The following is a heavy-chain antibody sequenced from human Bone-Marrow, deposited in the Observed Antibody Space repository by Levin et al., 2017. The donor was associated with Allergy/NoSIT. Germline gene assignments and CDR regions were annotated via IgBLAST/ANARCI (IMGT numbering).Heavy chain of an antibody. J-gene: IGHJ2*01. CDR2: VSHRGYT. D-gene: IGHD6-19*01. CDR1: GASVSTDGYY. CDR3: TRIPTVAGSFGFFDV. V-gene: IGHV4-61*08. Sequence: MASETLSLTCFVSGASVSTDGYYCNWIRQSPGQGLEWIGYVSHRGYTKINPSLKSRVTILMDTAKNQFSLDLHSVTAADTAVYYCTRIPTVAGSFGFFDVWGRGSLVSVSS.